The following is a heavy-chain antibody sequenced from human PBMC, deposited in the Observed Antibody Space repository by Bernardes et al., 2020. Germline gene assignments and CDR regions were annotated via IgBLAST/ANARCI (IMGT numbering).Heavy chain of an antibody. CDR2: IYYSGST. J-gene: IGHJ6*03. CDR1: GGSIRNNSYY. Sequence: SETLSLTCTVSGGSIRNNSYYWGWLRPPPGKGLQWIGRIYYSGSTYYNPSLKRRVTISVDTSKNQFSLKLSSVTAADTAVYYCARQPTYYYYYMDVWGKGTTVTVSS. V-gene: IGHV4-39*01. CDR3: ARQPTYYYYYMDV.